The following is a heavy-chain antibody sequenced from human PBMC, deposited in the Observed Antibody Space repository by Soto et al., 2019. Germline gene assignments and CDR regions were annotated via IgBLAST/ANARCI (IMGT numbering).Heavy chain of an antibody. CDR3: VRRITGTTFQWFDP. CDR2: IYYIGST. V-gene: IGHV4-31*03. J-gene: IGHJ5*02. Sequence: SETLSLTCTVSGGSIISGCYYWSWIRQHPGKGLEWIGYIYYIGSTYYNPSLKSRVTISVDTSKNQFSLKLSSVTAADTAVYYCVRRITGTTFQWFDPWGKRILVTVSS. CDR1: GGSIISGCYY. D-gene: IGHD1-7*01.